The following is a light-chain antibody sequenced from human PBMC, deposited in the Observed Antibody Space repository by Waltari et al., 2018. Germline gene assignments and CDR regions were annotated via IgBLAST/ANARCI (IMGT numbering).Light chain of an antibody. V-gene: IGLV3-21*04. CDR2: YDN. Sequence: SYVLTQPPSLSVAPGKTARRTCGGNNSGSKSVHWCQQKAGQAPVVVVSYDNDRPSGIPERFSASNSGNMATLTISRVEAGDEADYYCQVWDNYSDHWVFGGGTKLTVL. CDR3: QVWDNYSDHWV. CDR1: NSGSKS. J-gene: IGLJ3*02.